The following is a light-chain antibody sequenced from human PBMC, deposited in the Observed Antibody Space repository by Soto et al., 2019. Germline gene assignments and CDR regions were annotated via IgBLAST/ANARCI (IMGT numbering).Light chain of an antibody. CDR3: SSQTSVNTLV. CDR2: DVT. J-gene: IGLJ3*02. CDR1: SSDVGAYNY. Sequence: QSVLTQPASVSGSPGQSITISCTGTSSDVGAYNYVSWYQNHPGKVPKLMIYDVTFRPSGVSNRFSGSKSGSTASLTISGLQAEDEADYFCSSQTSVNTLVFGGGTKVTVL. V-gene: IGLV2-14*03.